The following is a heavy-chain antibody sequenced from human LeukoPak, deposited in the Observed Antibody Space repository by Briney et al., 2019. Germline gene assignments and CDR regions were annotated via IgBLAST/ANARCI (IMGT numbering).Heavy chain of an antibody. J-gene: IGHJ2*01. V-gene: IGHV4-39*07. Sequence: SETLSLTCTVSDVSISSSSYYWGWIRQPPGKGLEWIGSIYYSGSTFYNPSVKSRVTISVDTSKNQFSLKLSSVTAADTAVYYCARVARWLQFKYWYFDLWGRGTLVTVSS. CDR3: ARVARWLQFKYWYFDL. CDR2: IYYSGST. CDR1: DVSISSSSYY. D-gene: IGHD5-24*01.